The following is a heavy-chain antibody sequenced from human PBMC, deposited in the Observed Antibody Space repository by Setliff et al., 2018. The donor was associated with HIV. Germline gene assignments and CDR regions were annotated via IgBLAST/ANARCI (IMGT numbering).Heavy chain of an antibody. CDR1: GGSISSSSYY. J-gene: IGHJ4*02. CDR3: AMGSSGYPFDY. Sequence: PSETLSLTCSVSGGSISSSSYYWGWIRQPPGKGLDWIGSMSYTGTTYDSPSLKSRVTISVDTSKNQFSLKLTSVTAADAAVYFCAMGSSGYPFDYWGQGSLVTVSS. V-gene: IGHV4-39*01. CDR2: MSYTGTT. D-gene: IGHD3-22*01.